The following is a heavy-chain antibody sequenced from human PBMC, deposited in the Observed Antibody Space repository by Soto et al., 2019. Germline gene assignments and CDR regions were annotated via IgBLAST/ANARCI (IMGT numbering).Heavy chain of an antibody. CDR2: ISAYNGNT. D-gene: IGHD3-9*01. CDR3: ARSLRGILTGYYVFDY. J-gene: IGHJ4*02. V-gene: IGHV1-18*01. Sequence: ASVKVSCKASGYTFTSYGISWVRQAPGQGLEWMGWISAYNGNTNYPQKLQGRVTMTTDTSTSTAYMELRSLRSDDTAVYYCARSLRGILTGYYVFDYWGQGTLVTVSS. CDR1: GYTFTSYG.